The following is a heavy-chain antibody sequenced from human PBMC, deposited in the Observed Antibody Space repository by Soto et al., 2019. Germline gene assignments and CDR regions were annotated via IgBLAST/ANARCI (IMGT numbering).Heavy chain of an antibody. J-gene: IGHJ4*02. Sequence: QVQLVESGGGVVQPGRSLRLSCAASGFTFSGYAMHWVRQAAGKGLEWVAVISYDGSKTYHADSVKGRFTISRDNSKNTLYLQMNSLRAEDTAVYYCATENKNWELLYWGQGTLVTVSS. CDR3: ATENKNWELLY. CDR2: ISYDGSKT. V-gene: IGHV3-30-3*01. D-gene: IGHD1-26*01. CDR1: GFTFSGYA.